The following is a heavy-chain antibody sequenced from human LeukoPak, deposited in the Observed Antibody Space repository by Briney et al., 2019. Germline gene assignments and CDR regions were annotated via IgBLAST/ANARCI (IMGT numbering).Heavy chain of an antibody. J-gene: IGHJ3*01. V-gene: IGHV4-59*11. D-gene: IGHD3-22*01. CDR3: ARLLDNDISGDPDTFDV. Sequence: ASETLSLTCTVSGGSLSGHYWSWIRQPPGNRLEWIVYVSYTGRTKYNTSLQSRVTISIDTSKSQFSLKLTSVTSADTAVYSCARLLDNDISGDPDTFDVWGQGTTVIVSS. CDR1: GGSLSGHY. CDR2: VSYTGRT.